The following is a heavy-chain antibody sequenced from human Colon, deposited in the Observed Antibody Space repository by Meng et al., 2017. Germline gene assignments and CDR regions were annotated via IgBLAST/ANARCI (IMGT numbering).Heavy chain of an antibody. CDR1: GGFFSGSY. Sequence: LTPSEDLSRTCASYGGFFSGSYWSWIRQPPGKGLEWIGEINHSGSTNYNPSLKSRVTISVDTSKNQFSLKLSSVTAADTAVYYCARERLSSGWYGGRWFDPWGQGTLVTVSS. J-gene: IGHJ5*02. CDR2: INHSGST. V-gene: IGHV4-34*01. D-gene: IGHD6-19*01. CDR3: ARERLSSGWYGGRWFDP.